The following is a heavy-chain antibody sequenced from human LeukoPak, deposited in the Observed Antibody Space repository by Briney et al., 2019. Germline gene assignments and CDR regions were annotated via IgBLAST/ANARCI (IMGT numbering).Heavy chain of an antibody. CDR1: GGSVSSYY. V-gene: IGHV4-4*09. Sequence: PSETLSLTCTVSGGSVSSYYWSWIRQPPGKGLEWIGYIYNSESTNYNSSLESRVTISVDTSKNQFFLKLSSVTAADTAVYYCARFHSGPSGWYVLWYFDLWGRGTLVTVPS. D-gene: IGHD6-19*01. J-gene: IGHJ2*01. CDR3: ARFHSGPSGWYVLWYFDL. CDR2: IYNSEST.